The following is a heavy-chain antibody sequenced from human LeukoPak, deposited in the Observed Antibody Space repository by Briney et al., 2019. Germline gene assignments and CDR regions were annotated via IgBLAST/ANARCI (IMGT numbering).Heavy chain of an antibody. J-gene: IGHJ4*02. CDR2: IIPIFGTA. D-gene: IGHD6-13*01. V-gene: IGHV1-69*06. CDR1: GGTSSSYP. CDR3: ARGVSDYYFDY. Sequence: SVKVSCKASGGTSSSYPISGLRQPPGQGLEWMGGIIPIFGTANYAQKFQGRVTITADKSTSTAYMELSSLRSEDTAVYYCARGVSDYYFDYWGQGTLVTVSS.